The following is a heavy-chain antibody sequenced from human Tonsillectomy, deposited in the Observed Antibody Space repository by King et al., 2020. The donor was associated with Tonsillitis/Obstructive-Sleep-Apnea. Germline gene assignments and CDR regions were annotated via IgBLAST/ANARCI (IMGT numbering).Heavy chain of an antibody. J-gene: IGHJ5*02. Sequence: VQLVESGGGLVQPGGSLRLSCVASGFTFSTYAMTWVRQAPGKGPEWVSGNSGSNGGPYIADSVKGRFTISRYNSKNTLYLQMNSLRADDTALYYCAKDFAAVTGDPGSWGQGTLVTVSS. V-gene: IGHV3-23*04. D-gene: IGHD6-19*01. CDR2: NSGSNGGP. CDR1: GFTFSTYA. CDR3: AKDFAAVTGDPGS.